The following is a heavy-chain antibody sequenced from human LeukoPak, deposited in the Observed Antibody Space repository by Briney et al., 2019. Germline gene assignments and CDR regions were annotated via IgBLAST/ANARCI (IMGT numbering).Heavy chain of an antibody. J-gene: IGHJ4*02. Sequence: PSETLSLTCTVSGGSISSSSYYWGWIRQPPGKVLEWIGSIYYSGSTYYNPSLKSRVTISVDTSKNQFSLKLSSVTAADTAVYYCVRHSIGGRYQHDCWGQGTLVTVSS. D-gene: IGHD1-26*01. CDR2: IYYSGST. V-gene: IGHV4-39*01. CDR3: VRHSIGGRYQHDC. CDR1: GGSISSSSYY.